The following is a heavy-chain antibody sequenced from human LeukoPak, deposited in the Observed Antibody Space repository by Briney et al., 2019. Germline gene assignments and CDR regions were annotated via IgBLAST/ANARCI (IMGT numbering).Heavy chain of an antibody. CDR2: IYYSGST. CDR1: GGSISSGDYY. D-gene: IGHD3-10*01. J-gene: IGHJ4*02. V-gene: IGHV4-30-4*01. Sequence: SQTLSLTCTVSGGSISSGDYYWSWIRQPPGKGLEWIGYIYYSGSTYYNPSLKSRVTISVDTSKNQFSLKLSSVTAADTAVYYCARDRYGSGSYGPDYWGRGTLVTVSS. CDR3: ARDRYGSGSYGPDY.